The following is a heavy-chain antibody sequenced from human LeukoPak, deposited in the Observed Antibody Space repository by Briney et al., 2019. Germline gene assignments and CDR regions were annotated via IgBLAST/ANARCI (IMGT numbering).Heavy chain of an antibody. D-gene: IGHD5-12*01. J-gene: IGHJ3*02. V-gene: IGHV3-48*01. Sequence: GGSLRLSCVASGFALSSYTMNWVRPAPGKGLEWISYISISSNTIFYADSVKGRFTISRDNAKNSLYLQMNSLRAEDTAVYYCAKIAALIVATMHDAFDIWGQGTMVTVSS. CDR1: GFALSSYT. CDR3: AKIAALIVATMHDAFDI. CDR2: ISISSNTI.